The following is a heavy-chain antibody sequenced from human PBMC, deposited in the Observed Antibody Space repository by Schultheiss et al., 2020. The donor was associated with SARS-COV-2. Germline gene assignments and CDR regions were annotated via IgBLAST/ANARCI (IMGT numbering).Heavy chain of an antibody. CDR3: ARDRVPAAMRGYFDY. J-gene: IGHJ4*02. D-gene: IGHD2-2*01. CDR1: GFTFSSSW. CDR2: ISGSGGST. V-gene: IGHV3-23*01. Sequence: GGSLRLSCAASGFTFSSSWMHWVRQAPGKGLEWVSAISGSGGSTYYADSVKGRFTISRDNSKNTLYLQMNSLRAEDTAVYYCARDRVPAAMRGYFDYWGQGTLVTVSS.